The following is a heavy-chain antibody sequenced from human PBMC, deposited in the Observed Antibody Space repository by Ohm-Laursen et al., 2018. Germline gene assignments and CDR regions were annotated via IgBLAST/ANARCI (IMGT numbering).Heavy chain of an antibody. CDR1: GFTFSSYA. CDR2: ISASGGSGGST. CDR3: VKGRLAGAFDY. J-gene: IGHJ4*02. V-gene: IGHV3-23*01. D-gene: IGHD2-15*01. Sequence: SLRLSCTASGFTFSSYAMSWVRQAPGEGLEWVSGISASGGSGGSTDHADSVKGRFTISRDNSKNTLYLQMNSLRAEDTAVYYCVKGRLAGAFDYWGQGTLVTVSS.